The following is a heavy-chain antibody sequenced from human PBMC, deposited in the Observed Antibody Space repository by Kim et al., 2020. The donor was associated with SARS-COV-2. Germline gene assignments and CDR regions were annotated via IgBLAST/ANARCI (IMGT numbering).Heavy chain of an antibody. V-gene: IGHV3-48*03. D-gene: IGHD6-19*01. CDR3: AIIAVAGIGS. CDR2: TI. J-gene: IGHJ4*02. Sequence: TIYYADSVKGRFTISRDNAKNSLYLQMNSLRAEDTAVYYCAIIAVAGIGSWGQGTLVTVSS.